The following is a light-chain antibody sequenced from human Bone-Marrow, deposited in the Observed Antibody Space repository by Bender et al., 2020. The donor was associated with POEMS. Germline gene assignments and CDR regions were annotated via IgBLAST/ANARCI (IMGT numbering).Light chain of an antibody. CDR3: ASWDDSLNGPV. CDR2: NTH. CDR1: SADIGSKT. V-gene: IGLV1-44*01. J-gene: IGLJ3*02. Sequence: QSVLTQPPSTSGTPGQRVTISCSGSSADIGSKTVSWYQQLPGMAPKFLIFNTHERPSGVPDRFSASKSGTSASLAITGLQSDDEGVYYCASWDDSLNGPVFGGGTKLTVL.